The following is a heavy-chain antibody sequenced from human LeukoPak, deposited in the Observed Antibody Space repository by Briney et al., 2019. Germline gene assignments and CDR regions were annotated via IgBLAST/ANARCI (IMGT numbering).Heavy chain of an antibody. J-gene: IGHJ4*02. V-gene: IGHV3-7*01. Sequence: GGSLRLSCAPPGFTFSRSWMTWVRQAPGKGLEWVASIKQDGSVEYYVDSVKGRFTISRDNAKNSLYLQMSSLRVEDTSVYYCARVRRDAVDYWGQGTLVTVSS. CDR3: ARVRRDAVDY. D-gene: IGHD1-14*01. CDR2: IKQDGSVE. CDR1: GFTFSRSW.